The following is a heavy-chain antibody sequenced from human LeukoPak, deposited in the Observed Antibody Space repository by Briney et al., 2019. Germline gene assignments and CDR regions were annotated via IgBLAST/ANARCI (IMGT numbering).Heavy chain of an antibody. D-gene: IGHD6-13*01. J-gene: IGHJ4*02. CDR1: GFTFSSYE. V-gene: IGHV3-48*03. CDR3: ARVPRYAGTFY. Sequence: PGGPLRLSCAASGFTFSSYEMNWVRQAPGKGLEWVSYISSSGSTIYYADSVKGRFTISRDNAKNSLYLQMNSLRAEDTAVYYCARVPRYAGTFYWGQGTLVTVSS. CDR2: ISSSGSTI.